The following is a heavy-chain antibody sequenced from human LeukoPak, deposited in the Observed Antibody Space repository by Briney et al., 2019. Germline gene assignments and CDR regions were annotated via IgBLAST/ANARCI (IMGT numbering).Heavy chain of an antibody. J-gene: IGHJ4*02. CDR2: IYYSGST. CDR1: GGSISSYY. CDR3: AGGRADYFDY. D-gene: IGHD2-15*01. V-gene: IGHV4-59*08. Sequence: SETLSLTCTVSGGSISSYYWSWIRQPPGKGLEWIGYIYYSGSTNYNPSLKSRVTISVDTSKNQFSLKLSSVTAADTAVYYCAGGRADYFDYWGQGTLVTVSS.